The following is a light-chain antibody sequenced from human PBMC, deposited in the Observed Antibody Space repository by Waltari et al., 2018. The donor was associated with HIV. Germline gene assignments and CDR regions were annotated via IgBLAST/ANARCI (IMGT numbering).Light chain of an antibody. Sequence: NFMLTQPQSVSDSQGKTVTISCTRSSGNIARDYVHWYQHRPGSAPSLVIYDDNQRPSGVPGRFSGSIDTSSNSASLTISGLEPEDEAFYYCQSCYNTYRVFGGGTKLTVL. CDR1: SGNIARDY. J-gene: IGLJ3*02. V-gene: IGLV6-57*03. CDR2: DDN. CDR3: QSCYNTYRV.